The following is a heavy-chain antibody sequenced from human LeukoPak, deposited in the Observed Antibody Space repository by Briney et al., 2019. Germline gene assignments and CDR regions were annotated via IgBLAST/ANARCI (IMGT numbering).Heavy chain of an antibody. CDR3: ARARISSSWYSYYFDY. J-gene: IGHJ4*02. V-gene: IGHV1-18*01. Sequence: ASVKVSCKVSGYTFTSYGISWVRQAPGQGLEWMGWISAYNGNTNYAQKLQGRVTMTTDTSTSTAYMELRSLRSDDTAVYYCARARISSSWYSYYFDYWDQGTLVTVSS. D-gene: IGHD6-13*01. CDR2: ISAYNGNT. CDR1: GYTFTSYG.